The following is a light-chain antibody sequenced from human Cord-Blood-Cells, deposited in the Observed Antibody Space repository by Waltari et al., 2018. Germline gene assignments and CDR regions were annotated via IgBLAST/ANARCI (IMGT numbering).Light chain of an antibody. J-gene: IGLJ1*01. Sequence: QSALTQPASVSGSPGQSFTISCTGTSSDVGGYNYVSWYQRHPGKAPKLRIYEVSNRPSGVSNRFSGSKAGNTASLTISGLQAEDEADYYCSSYTSSSTYVFGTGTKVTVL. CDR1: SSDVGGYNY. CDR3: SSYTSSSTYV. V-gene: IGLV2-14*01. CDR2: EVS.